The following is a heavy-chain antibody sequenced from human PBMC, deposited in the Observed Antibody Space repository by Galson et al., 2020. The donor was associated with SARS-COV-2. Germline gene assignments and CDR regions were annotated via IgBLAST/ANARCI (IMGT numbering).Heavy chain of an antibody. Sequence: GGSLRLSCAASGFTFSIYGMNWVRQAPGKGLEWVSVISGSGDRTHYADSVKGRFTISRDNSKNTLYLEMNSLRAEDTAVYYCVKGTSGNGYSWFDPWGQGTLVTVSS. D-gene: IGHD3-10*01. CDR3: VKGTSGNGYSWFDP. CDR1: GFTFSIYG. CDR2: ISGSGDRT. J-gene: IGHJ5*02. V-gene: IGHV3-23*01.